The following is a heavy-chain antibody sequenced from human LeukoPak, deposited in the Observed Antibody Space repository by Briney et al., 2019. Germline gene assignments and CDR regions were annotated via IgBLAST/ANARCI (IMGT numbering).Heavy chain of an antibody. V-gene: IGHV3-7*01. D-gene: IGHD6-13*01. J-gene: IGHJ4*02. Sequence: GGSLRLSCAASGFTFSSYWMSWVRQAPGKGLEWVANIKQDGSEKYYVDSVKGRFTISRDNAKNSLYLQMNSLRAEDTAVYYCARDHSSSWYPLDYSDYWGQGTLVTVSS. CDR1: GFTFSSYW. CDR2: IKQDGSEK. CDR3: ARDHSSSWYPLDYSDY.